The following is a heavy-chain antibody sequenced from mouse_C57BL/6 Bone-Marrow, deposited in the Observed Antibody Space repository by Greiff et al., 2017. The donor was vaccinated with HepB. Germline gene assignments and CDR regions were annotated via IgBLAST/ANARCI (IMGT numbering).Heavy chain of an antibody. Sequence: DVMLVESGGGLVQPGGSLKLSCAASGFTFSDYYMYWVRQTPEKRLEWVAYISNGGGSTYYPDTVKGRFTISRDNAKNTLYLQMSRLKSEDTAMYYCARPYYGSSRAWFAYWGQGTLVTVSA. J-gene: IGHJ3*01. V-gene: IGHV5-12*01. CDR3: ARPYYGSSRAWFAY. CDR2: ISNGGGST. D-gene: IGHD1-1*01. CDR1: GFTFSDYY.